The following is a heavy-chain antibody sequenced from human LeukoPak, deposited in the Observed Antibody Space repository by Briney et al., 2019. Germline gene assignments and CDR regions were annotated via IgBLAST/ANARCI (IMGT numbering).Heavy chain of an antibody. CDR1: GFTFSSYA. CDR3: AKNGTHASGSYYQIFDY. CDR2: XXGSGGST. V-gene: IGHV3-23*01. Sequence: GGSLRLSCAAYGFTFSSYAMSWARQAPGKGLXXXXXXXGSGGSTYYADSVKGRFTISRDNSKNTLYLQMNSLRAEDTAVYYCAKNGTHASGSYYQIFDYWGQGTLVTVSS. J-gene: IGHJ4*02. D-gene: IGHD3-10*01.